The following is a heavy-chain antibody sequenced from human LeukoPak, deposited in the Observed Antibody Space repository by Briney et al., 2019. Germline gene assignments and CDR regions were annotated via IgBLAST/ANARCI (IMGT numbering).Heavy chain of an antibody. CDR3: ARLCFISSWYGGFDY. V-gene: IGHV1-8*01. D-gene: IGHD6-13*01. CDR2: MNPNSGNT. J-gene: IGHJ4*02. CDR1: GYTFTSYD. Sequence: ASVKVSCKASGYTFTSYDINWVRQATGRGLEWMGWMNPNSGNTGYAQKFQGRVTMTRNTSISTAYMELSSLRSEDTAVYYCARLCFISSWYGGFDYWGRGTLVTVSS.